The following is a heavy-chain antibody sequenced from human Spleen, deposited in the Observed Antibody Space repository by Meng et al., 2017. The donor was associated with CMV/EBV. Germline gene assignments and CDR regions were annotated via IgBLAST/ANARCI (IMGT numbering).Heavy chain of an antibody. Sequence: SGGPISGYAIRWVRQAPGQGLEWMGRIVPILGIINYAQKFQGTVTITADRSTGTAYMELSSLRSEDTAVYYCARSLYPYAPEKTRFDPWGQGTLVTVSS. CDR2: IVPILGII. V-gene: IGHV1-69*04. CDR1: GGPISGYA. J-gene: IGHJ5*02. CDR3: ARSLYPYAPEKTRFDP. D-gene: IGHD2-2*02.